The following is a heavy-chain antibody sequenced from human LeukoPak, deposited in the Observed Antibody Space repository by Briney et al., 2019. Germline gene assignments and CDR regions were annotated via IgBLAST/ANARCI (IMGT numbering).Heavy chain of an antibody. CDR1: GFTFSSYE. Sequence: GGSLRLACAASGFTFSSYEMNWVRQAPGKGLEWVSYISRRGRTIDYAYSVKGRFTISRDNAKNSLYLQMSSMRADDTAVYYCARDQVSSGYSDYWGQGTLVTVSS. D-gene: IGHD3-22*01. V-gene: IGHV3-48*03. J-gene: IGHJ4*02. CDR2: ISRRGRTI. CDR3: ARDQVSSGYSDY.